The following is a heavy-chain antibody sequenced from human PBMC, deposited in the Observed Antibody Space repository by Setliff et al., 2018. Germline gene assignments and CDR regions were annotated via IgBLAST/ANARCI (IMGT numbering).Heavy chain of an antibody. Sequence: ASVKVSCKASGYTFTGYYMRWVRQAPGQGLEWMGWINPNSGGTDYSQKIQGRVTMTTDTSTSTAYMELRSLTSDDTAVYFCARWGSGAFRHWGQGTLVTVSS. CDR3: ARWGSGAFRH. D-gene: IGHD3-10*01. J-gene: IGHJ4*02. V-gene: IGHV1-2*02. CDR1: GYTFTGYY. CDR2: INPNSGGT.